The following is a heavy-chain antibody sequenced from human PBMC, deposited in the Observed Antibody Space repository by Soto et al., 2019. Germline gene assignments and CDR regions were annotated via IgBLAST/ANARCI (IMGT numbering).Heavy chain of an antibody. CDR1: GFLFSSYG. Sequence: EVQLVESGGGLVQPGGSLGLSCAASGFLFSSYGMSGVGRVPGKGLEGGANIKQVGGGQYYVDSGKGRFPISRDNAKNSLYLQMNILRADDTAVYYCARVSLYRMYSSSSLSSYYFYYMDVWGKGTTVTVSS. CDR3: ARVSLYRMYSSSSLSSYYFYYMDV. V-gene: IGHV3-7*01. J-gene: IGHJ6*03. CDR2: IKQVGGGQ. D-gene: IGHD6-6*01.